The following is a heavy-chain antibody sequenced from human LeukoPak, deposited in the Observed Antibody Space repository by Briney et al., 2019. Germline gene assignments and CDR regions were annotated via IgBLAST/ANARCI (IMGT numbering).Heavy chain of an antibody. J-gene: IGHJ4*02. Sequence: SVKVSCKASGGTFSRYAISWVRQAPGQGLEWMGGIIPIFGTANYAQKFQGRVTITTDGSTSTAYMELSSLRAEDTAVYYCARESGQLGQFDYWGQGTLVTVSS. V-gene: IGHV1-69*05. CDR1: GGTFSRYA. CDR2: IIPIFGTA. CDR3: ARESGQLGQFDY. D-gene: IGHD6-13*01.